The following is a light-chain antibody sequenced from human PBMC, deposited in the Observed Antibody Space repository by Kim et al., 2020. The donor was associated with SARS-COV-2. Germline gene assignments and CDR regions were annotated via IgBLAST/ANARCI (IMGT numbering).Light chain of an antibody. J-gene: IGKJ4*01. V-gene: IGKV1D-12*01. CDR2: AAS. CDR3: QKINTFPLT. CDR1: QGIRSW. Sequence: AAVGDRVTLTCRASQGIRSWLAWYQHKPGKAPKLLIYAASTLQGGVPSRFSGSGSETDFTLTIDNLQPEDFATYYCQKINTFPLTFGGGTKVDIK.